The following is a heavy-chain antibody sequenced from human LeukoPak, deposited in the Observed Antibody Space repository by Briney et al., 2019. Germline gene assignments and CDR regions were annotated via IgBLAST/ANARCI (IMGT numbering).Heavy chain of an antibody. CDR1: GGSFSGYY. D-gene: IGHD1-1*01. Sequence: PSETLSLTCAVYGGSFSGYYWSWIRQLPGKGLEWIGEINHSGSTNYNPSLKSRVTISVDTSKNQFSLKLSSVTAADTAVYYCARGRRTGTTNRFDPWGQGTLVTVSS. V-gene: IGHV4-34*01. CDR3: ARGRRTGTTNRFDP. CDR2: INHSGST. J-gene: IGHJ5*02.